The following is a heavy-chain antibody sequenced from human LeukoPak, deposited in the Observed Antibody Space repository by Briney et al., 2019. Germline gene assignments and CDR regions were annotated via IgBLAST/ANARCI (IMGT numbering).Heavy chain of an antibody. CDR2: ISYDGNNK. Sequence: PGGSLRLSCAASGFTFSSYAMHWVRQAPGKGLEWVTIISYDGNNKYYADSVKGRFTISRDNSKNTLYLQMNSLRAEDTAVYYCARHYDSSGYYYKVYYYYYGMDVWGQGTTVTVSS. CDR1: GFTFSSYA. CDR3: ARHYDSSGYYYKVYYYYYGMDV. J-gene: IGHJ6*02. D-gene: IGHD3-22*01. V-gene: IGHV3-30*14.